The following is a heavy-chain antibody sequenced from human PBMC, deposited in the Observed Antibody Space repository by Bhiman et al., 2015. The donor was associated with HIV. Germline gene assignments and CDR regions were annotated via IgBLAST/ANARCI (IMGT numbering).Heavy chain of an antibody. J-gene: IGHJ4*02. CDR2: ISSSSYYI. CDR3: AKDLRGYSYGFAYYFDY. D-gene: IGHD5-18*01. Sequence: EVQLVESGGGLVKPGGSLRLSCAASGFTFSSHSMNWVRQAPGKGLEWVSSISSSSYYIYYADSVKGRFTISRDNAKNSLYLQMNSLRAEDTAVYNCAKDLRGYSYGFAYYFDYWGQGTLVTVSS. V-gene: IGHV3-21*01. CDR1: GFTFSSHS.